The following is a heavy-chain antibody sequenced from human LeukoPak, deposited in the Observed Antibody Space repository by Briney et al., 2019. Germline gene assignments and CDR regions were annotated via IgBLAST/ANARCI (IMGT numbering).Heavy chain of an antibody. Sequence: SQNLSLSSAISGDSVSSNSVTWNWIRQSPSRGLEWLGRTYYRSTWYNDYAVSVRGRITVNPDTSKNQFSLHLNSVTPEDTAVYYCARRLTQYDCFDPWGQGILVTVSS. D-gene: IGHD2-2*01. V-gene: IGHV6-1*01. CDR3: ARRLTQYDCFDP. CDR2: TYYRSTWYN. CDR1: GDSVSSNSVT. J-gene: IGHJ5*02.